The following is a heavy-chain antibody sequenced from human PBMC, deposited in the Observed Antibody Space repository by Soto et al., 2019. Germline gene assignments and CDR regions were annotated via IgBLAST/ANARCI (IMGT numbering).Heavy chain of an antibody. CDR2: IYYSGST. CDR1: GGSISSSSYY. D-gene: IGHD3-3*01. V-gene: IGHV4-39*01. J-gene: IGHJ5*02. Sequence: QLQLQESGPGLVKPSDTLSLTCTVSGGSISSSSYYWAWIRQPPGKGLEWLGNIYYSGSTYYNPSLRSRVTIAVDSSQIQFSLKLSSVTAADTAVYYCARGPITIFLASLGGGNWFDPWGQGTLVTVSS. CDR3: ARGPITIFLASLGGGNWFDP.